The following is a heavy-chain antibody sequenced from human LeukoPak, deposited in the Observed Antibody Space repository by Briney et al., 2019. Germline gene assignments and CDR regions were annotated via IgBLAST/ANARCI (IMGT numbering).Heavy chain of an antibody. J-gene: IGHJ4*02. Sequence: SETLSLTCAVYGGSFSGYYWSWIRQPPGKGLEWIGEINHSGSTNYNPSLKSRVTISVDTSKNQFSLKLSSVTAADTAVYYCARGIDYYDSSGHWDYWGQGTLVTVSS. V-gene: IGHV4-34*01. CDR2: INHSGST. D-gene: IGHD3-22*01. CDR1: GGSFSGYY. CDR3: ARGIDYYDSSGHWDY.